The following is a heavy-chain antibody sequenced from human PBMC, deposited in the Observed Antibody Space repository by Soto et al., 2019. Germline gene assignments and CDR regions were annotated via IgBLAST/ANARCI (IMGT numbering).Heavy chain of an antibody. CDR1: GFTFNYYP. V-gene: IGHV3-30-3*01. D-gene: IGHD6-19*01. Sequence: QMQLVESGGGVVQPGESLRLSCAASGFTFNYYPMHWVRQTPGKGLEWVAVISFDGSNKFYADSVKGRFTVSRDNSKIMLYLQLNSLRPEDAAVYYCARLPGALVAVLYIYPLDGREAMSDVDVWGQGTTVSVSS. J-gene: IGHJ6*02. CDR2: ISFDGSNK. CDR3: ARLPGALVAVLYIYPLDGREAMSDVDV.